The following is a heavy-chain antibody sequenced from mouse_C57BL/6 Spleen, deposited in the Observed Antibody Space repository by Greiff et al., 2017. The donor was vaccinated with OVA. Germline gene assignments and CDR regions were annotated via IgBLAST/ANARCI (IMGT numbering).Heavy chain of an antibody. Sequence: EVQLVESGGGLVKPGGSLKLSCAASGFTFSDYGMHWVRQAPEKGLEWVAYISSGSSTIYYADTVKGRFTISRDNAKNTLFLQMTSLRSEDTAMYYCARSWDGAMDYWGQGTSATVSS. CDR2: ISSGSSTI. D-gene: IGHD4-1*01. J-gene: IGHJ4*01. CDR1: GFTFSDYG. CDR3: ARSWDGAMDY. V-gene: IGHV5-17*01.